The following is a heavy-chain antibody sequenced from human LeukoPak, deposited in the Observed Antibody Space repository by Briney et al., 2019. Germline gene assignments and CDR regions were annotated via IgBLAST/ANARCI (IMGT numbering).Heavy chain of an antibody. CDR3: ARAQYYYGSGRGAFDI. CDR2: INPSGGST. Sequence: ASVKVSCKASVYTFTSYYMHWVRQAPGQGLERLGIINPSGGSTSYAQKFQGRVTMTRDTSTSTVYMELSSLRSEDTAVYYCARAQYYYGSGRGAFDIWGQGTMVTVSS. CDR1: VYTFTSYY. V-gene: IGHV1-46*03. J-gene: IGHJ3*02. D-gene: IGHD3-10*01.